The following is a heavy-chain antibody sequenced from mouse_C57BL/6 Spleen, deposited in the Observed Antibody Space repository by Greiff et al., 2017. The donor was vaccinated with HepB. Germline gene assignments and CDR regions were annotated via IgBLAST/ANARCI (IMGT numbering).Heavy chain of an antibody. CDR2: INPYNGDT. V-gene: IGHV1-20*01. CDR3: ARAHNYYGSGSYFDV. Sequence: EVQLQQSGPELVKPGDSVKISCKASGYSFTGYFMNWVMQSHGKSLEWIGRINPYNGDTFYNQKFKGKATLTVDKSSSTANMELRSLTSADSALYYCARAHNYYGSGSYFDVWGTGTTVTVSS. J-gene: IGHJ1*03. CDR1: GYSFTGYF. D-gene: IGHD1-1*01.